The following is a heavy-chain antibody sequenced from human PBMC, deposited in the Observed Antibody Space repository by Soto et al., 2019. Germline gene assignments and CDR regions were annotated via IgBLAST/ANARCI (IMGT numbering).Heavy chain of an antibody. Sequence: GGPLRLCSTAAGLKCRNYAMHWVRQAPGKGLEYVAAIISNGGSTNYADSVKGRFTISRDNSKNTVYIQMSSLRAEDTAVYYCVKDRWLPTWGQGTLVTVSS. CDR1: GLKCRNYA. V-gene: IGHV3-64D*06. CDR3: VKDRWLPT. D-gene: IGHD5-12*01. CDR2: IISNGGST. J-gene: IGHJ5*02.